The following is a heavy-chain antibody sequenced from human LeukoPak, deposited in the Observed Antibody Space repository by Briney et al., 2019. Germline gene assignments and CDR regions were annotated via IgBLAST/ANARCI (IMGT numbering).Heavy chain of an antibody. J-gene: IGHJ5*02. CDR1: GYTFTSYD. CDR2: MNPNSDNT. CDR3: ARDTMIVGAANWFDP. Sequence: VKVSCKASGYTFTSYDINWVRQATGQGLEWMGWMNPNSDNTGYAQKFQGRVTMTRNTSISTAYMELSSLRSEDTAVYYCARDTMIVGAANWFDPWGQGTLVTVSS. V-gene: IGHV1-8*01. D-gene: IGHD3-22*01.